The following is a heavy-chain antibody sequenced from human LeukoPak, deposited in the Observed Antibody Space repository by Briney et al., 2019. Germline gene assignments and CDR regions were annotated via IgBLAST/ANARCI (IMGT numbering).Heavy chain of an antibody. CDR3: ARGVVAAAGRTFDY. CDR2: IFYSGST. Sequence: SETLSLTCTVSGGSLSSSSYYWGWIRQPPGKGLEWIGTIFYSGSTYYNPSLKSRVTISVDTSKNQFSLKLSSVTAADTAVYYCARGVVAAAGRTFDYWGQGTLVTVSS. D-gene: IGHD6-13*01. J-gene: IGHJ4*02. V-gene: IGHV4-39*07. CDR1: GGSLSSSSYY.